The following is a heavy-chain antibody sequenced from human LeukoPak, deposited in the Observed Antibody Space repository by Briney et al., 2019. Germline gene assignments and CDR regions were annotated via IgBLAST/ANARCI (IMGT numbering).Heavy chain of an antibody. CDR3: ARDRFYGSGSDIFDY. D-gene: IGHD3-10*01. J-gene: IGHJ4*02. Sequence: GGSLRLSCAASGFTFSSYGMHWVRQAPGKGLEWVAVIWYDGSNKYYADSVKGRFTIPRDNSKNTLYLQMNSLRAEDTAVYYCARDRFYGSGSDIFDYWGQGTLVTVSS. CDR1: GFTFSSYG. V-gene: IGHV3-33*01. CDR2: IWYDGSNK.